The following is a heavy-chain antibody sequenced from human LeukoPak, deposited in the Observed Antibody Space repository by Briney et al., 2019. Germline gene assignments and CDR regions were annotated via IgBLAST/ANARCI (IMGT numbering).Heavy chain of an antibody. V-gene: IGHV1-8*01. Sequence: ASVKVSCKASGYTFTSYDINWVRQAAGQGLEWMGWMNPNSGNTGYAQKFQGRVTMTRNTSISTAYMELSSLRSEDTAVYYCARDPWGSIAARERVRDAFDIWGQGTMVTVSS. CDR3: ARDPWGSIAARERVRDAFDI. CDR2: MNPNSGNT. D-gene: IGHD6-6*01. CDR1: GYTFTSYD. J-gene: IGHJ3*02.